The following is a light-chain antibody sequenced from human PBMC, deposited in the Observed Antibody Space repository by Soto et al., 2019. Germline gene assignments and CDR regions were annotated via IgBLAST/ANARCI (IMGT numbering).Light chain of an antibody. V-gene: IGKV3-15*01. Sequence: DIVLTQSPVTLSASPGESATLSCRASQSVSTDLAWYQQRPGQAPRLLLYGAYIRAVGIPARFSGGGSGAEFTLTIRSLQSEDFSLYFCQQHNDWPRTFGQGTNVDIK. CDR3: QQHNDWPRT. CDR2: GAY. CDR1: QSVSTD. J-gene: IGKJ1*01.